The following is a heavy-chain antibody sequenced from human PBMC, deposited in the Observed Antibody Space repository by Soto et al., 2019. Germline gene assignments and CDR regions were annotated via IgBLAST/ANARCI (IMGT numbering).Heavy chain of an antibody. CDR1: GFSFSTNA. Sequence: QVQLVESGGGVVQTGRSLRLSCVISGFSFSTNAMHWVRQAPGKGLEWVAVISYDGTNKYYADSVKGRFTISRDNSKVTLYLQMNSLRPEDTAVYYGATKVGHQWELVKLKGDYWGQGTLVIVSS. V-gene: IGHV3-30-3*01. J-gene: IGHJ4*02. CDR3: ATKVGHQWELVKLKGDY. D-gene: IGHD1-26*01. CDR2: ISYDGTNK.